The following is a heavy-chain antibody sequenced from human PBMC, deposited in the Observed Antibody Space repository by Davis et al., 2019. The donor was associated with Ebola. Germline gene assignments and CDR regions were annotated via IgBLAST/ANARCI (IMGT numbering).Heavy chain of an antibody. J-gene: IGHJ4*02. CDR1: DGSISGHY. CDR2: ISGSGRT. Sequence: PSETLSLTCTVSDGSISGHYWNWFRQPPGKGLEWIGFISGSGRTSYNPSLKSRATISADTPKNQFSLRLNSVTAADTAMYFCAERGGSVWGQGTLVTVSS. V-gene: IGHV4-59*11. D-gene: IGHD3-16*01. CDR3: AERGGSV.